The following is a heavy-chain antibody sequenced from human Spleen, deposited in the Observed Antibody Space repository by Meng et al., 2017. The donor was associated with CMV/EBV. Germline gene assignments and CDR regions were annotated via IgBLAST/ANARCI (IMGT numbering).Heavy chain of an antibody. Sequence: GGSLRLSCAASGFTLSSYWMSWVRQPPGKRLEWVANIKPDGGAKYYVDSVRGRFTISRDNAKNLLYLQMDSLRAEDTAVFYCARVGTPGGYYFDYWGQGMLVTVSS. CDR2: IKPDGGAK. CDR1: GFTLSSYW. V-gene: IGHV3-7*01. J-gene: IGHJ4*02. CDR3: ARVGTPGGYYFDY. D-gene: IGHD4-23*01.